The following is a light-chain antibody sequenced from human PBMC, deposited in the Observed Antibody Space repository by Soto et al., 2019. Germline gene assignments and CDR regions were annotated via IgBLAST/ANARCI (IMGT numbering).Light chain of an antibody. CDR2: AAS. J-gene: IGKJ1*01. CDR3: QQSYSTLAWT. V-gene: IGKV1-39*01. CDR1: QSISSY. Sequence: QSPSVGDRVIITCRASQSISSYLNWYQQKPGKAPKLLIYAASSLQSGVPSRFSGSGSGTDFTLTISSLQPEDFATYYCQQSYSTLAWTFGQGTKVDIK.